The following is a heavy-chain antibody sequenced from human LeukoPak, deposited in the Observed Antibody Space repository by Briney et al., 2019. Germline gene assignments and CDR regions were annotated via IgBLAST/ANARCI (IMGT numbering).Heavy chain of an antibody. CDR2: ISSSSSYI. V-gene: IGHV3-21*01. J-gene: IGHJ5*02. D-gene: IGHD3-16*01. CDR1: GFTFSSYS. CDR3: AREPYDGVWFDP. Sequence: GGSLRLSCAASGFTFSSYSMNWVRQAPGKGLEWVSSISSSSSYIYYADSVKGRFTISRDHAKNSLYLQMNSLRAEDTAVCYCAREPYDGVWFDPWGQGTLVTVSS.